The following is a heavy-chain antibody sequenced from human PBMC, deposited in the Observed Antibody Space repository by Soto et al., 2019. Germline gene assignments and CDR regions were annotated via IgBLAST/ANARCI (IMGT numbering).Heavy chain of an antibody. V-gene: IGHV4-39*01. D-gene: IGHD5-12*01. CDR2: IYYSGST. J-gene: IGHJ6*03. Sequence: QLQLQESGPGLVKPSETLSLTCTVSGGSISSSSYYWGWIRQPPGKGLEWIGSIYYSGSTYYNPSLKSRVTISVDTSKNQFSLKLSSVTAADTAVYYCAVSGYSLEYYYYMDVWGKGTTVTVSS. CDR3: AVSGYSLEYYYYMDV. CDR1: GGSISSSSYY.